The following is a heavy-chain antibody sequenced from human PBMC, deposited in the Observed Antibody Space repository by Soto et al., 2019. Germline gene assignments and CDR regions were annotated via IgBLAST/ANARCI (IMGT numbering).Heavy chain of an antibody. J-gene: IGHJ4*02. Sequence: ASVKVSCKASGYNFTSYYMHWVRQAPGQGLEWMGIIDPSGGSTSYAQKFQGRVSMTRDTSTSTVHIDLNSLRSEDTAVYYCARDLTGGPTYYDFWSGYSPVDYWGLGTLVTVSS. CDR3: ARDLTGGPTYYDFWSGYSPVDY. D-gene: IGHD3-3*01. CDR2: IDPSGGST. CDR1: GYNFTSYY. V-gene: IGHV1-46*03.